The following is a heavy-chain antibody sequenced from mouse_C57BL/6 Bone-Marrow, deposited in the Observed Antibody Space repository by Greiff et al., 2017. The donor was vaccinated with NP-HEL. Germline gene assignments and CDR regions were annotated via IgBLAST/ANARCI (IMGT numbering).Heavy chain of an antibody. V-gene: IGHV5-6*01. CDR3: ARFPYGNYGLYYYAMDY. D-gene: IGHD2-1*01. Sequence: EVHLVESGGDLVKPGGSLKLSCAASGFTFSSYGMSWVRQTPDKRLEWVATISSGGSYTYYPDSVKGRFTISRDNAKNTLYLQRSSLKSEDTAMYYCARFPYGNYGLYYYAMDYWGEGTSVTVSS. J-gene: IGHJ4*01. CDR2: ISSGGSYT. CDR1: GFTFSSYG.